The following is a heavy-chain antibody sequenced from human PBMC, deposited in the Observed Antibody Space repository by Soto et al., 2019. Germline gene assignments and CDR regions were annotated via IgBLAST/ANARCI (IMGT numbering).Heavy chain of an antibody. Sequence: PGGSLRLSCAASGFTFSTYGMHWVRQAPGKGLEWVAVIWYDGSSKHYADSVKGRFTISRDNSKNTLYLQLNSLRAEDTAVYYCARDHYSSYYDYHGMDVWGQGTRVTDAS. CDR2: IWYDGSSK. CDR3: ARDHYSSYYDYHGMDV. V-gene: IGHV3-33*01. CDR1: GFTFSTYG. J-gene: IGHJ6*02. D-gene: IGHD5-18*01.